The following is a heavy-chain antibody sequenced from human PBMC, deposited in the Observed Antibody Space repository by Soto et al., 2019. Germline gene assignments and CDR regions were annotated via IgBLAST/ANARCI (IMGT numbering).Heavy chain of an antibody. Sequence: GESLKISCKGSGYTFTSYWIGWVRQMPGEGLEWLGVIYPGDSDTRHSPSFQGQVTISADKSINTAYLQWGSLKASDSAIYYCARSAGNAGRFSEXWGQGTLLTVSX. D-gene: IGHD2-15*01. V-gene: IGHV5-51*01. CDR2: IYPGDSDT. CDR1: GYTFTSYW. J-gene: IGHJ4*02. CDR3: ARSAGNAGRFSEX.